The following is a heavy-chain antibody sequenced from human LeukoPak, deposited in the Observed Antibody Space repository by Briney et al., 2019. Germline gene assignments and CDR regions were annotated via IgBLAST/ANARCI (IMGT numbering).Heavy chain of an antibody. J-gene: IGHJ3*02. V-gene: IGHV3-30*03. CDR3: ARRETYYYDTGGYSIDAFDI. D-gene: IGHD3-22*01. Sequence: GRSLRLSCAASGFTFSSYGMHWVRQAPGKGLEWVAVISYDGSNKYYADSVKGRFTISRDNSKNSLYLQMNSLRAEDTAVYYCARRETYYYDTGGYSIDAFDIWGQGTMVTVSS. CDR2: ISYDGSNK. CDR1: GFTFSSYG.